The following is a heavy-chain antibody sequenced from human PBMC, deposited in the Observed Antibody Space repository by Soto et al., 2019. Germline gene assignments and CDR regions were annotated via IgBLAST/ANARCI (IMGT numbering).Heavy chain of an antibody. CDR1: GFTFRNYV. CDR3: AKDPLRYGYNYFDY. J-gene: IGHJ4*02. Sequence: AGGSLRLSCSGSGFTFRNYVMHWVCQAPGKGLEYVSAISSNGSNTYYIDSVKGRFTISRDNSRKTLYLQMNSLRIEDTAIYYCAKDPLRYGYNYFDYWGLGTLVTAPQ. V-gene: IGHV3-64D*06. CDR2: ISSNGSNT. D-gene: IGHD5-12*01.